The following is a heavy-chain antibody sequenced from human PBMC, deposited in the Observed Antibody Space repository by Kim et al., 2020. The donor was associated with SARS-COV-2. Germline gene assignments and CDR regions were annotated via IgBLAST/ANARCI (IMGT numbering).Heavy chain of an antibody. J-gene: IGHJ4*02. D-gene: IGHD3-9*01. CDR3: ASARFSRYFDWLFDY. Sequence: ASVKVSCKASGYTFTSYGISWVRQAPGQGLEWMGWISAYNGNTNYAQKLQGRVTMTTDTSTSTAYMELRSLRSDDTAVYYCASARFSRYFDWLFDYWGQGTLVTVSS. CDR2: ISAYNGNT. V-gene: IGHV1-18*01. CDR1: GYTFTSYG.